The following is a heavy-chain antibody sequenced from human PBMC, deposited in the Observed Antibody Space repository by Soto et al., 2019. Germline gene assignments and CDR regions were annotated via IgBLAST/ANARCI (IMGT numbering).Heavy chain of an antibody. CDR2: MNPNSGNT. CDR3: GRSVNWSAP. V-gene: IGHV1-8*01. Sequence: QVQLVQSGAEVKKPGASVKVSCKASGYTFTSYDINWVRQATGQGLEWMGWMNPNSGNTGYAQKFQGRVTMTRNTSKSTAYRELSSLRSEDTAVYYWGRSVNWSAPWGQGPLVTVSP. CDR1: GYTFTSYD. J-gene: IGHJ5*02.